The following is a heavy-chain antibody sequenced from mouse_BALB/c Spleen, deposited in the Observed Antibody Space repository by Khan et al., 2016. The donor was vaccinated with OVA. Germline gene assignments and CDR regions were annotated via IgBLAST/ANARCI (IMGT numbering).Heavy chain of an antibody. V-gene: IGHV1-7*01. Sequence: QVQLQQSGAELAKPGASVKMSCKASGYTFTTYWMHWVKQRPGQGLEWIGYINPTTGYTNYNEKFKDKATLTADKSSSTAYMQLSSLTSEDSAVYYCTRDRIDYWGQGTLLTVSA. CDR3: TRDRIDY. CDR1: GYTFTTYW. CDR2: INPTTGYT. J-gene: IGHJ2*01.